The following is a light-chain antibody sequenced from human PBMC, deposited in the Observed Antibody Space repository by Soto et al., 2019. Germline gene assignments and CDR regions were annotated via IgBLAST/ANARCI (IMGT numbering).Light chain of an antibody. J-gene: IGKJ1*01. Sequence: IQMTQSPSSLSASVGDTVTITCRASQGISNSLGWYQQKPGKVPRLLIYAASTLHSGVPSRFSGSGSGTDFTLTISSLQPEDVATYYSQKYGSAPWTFGQGTKVEIK. V-gene: IGKV1-27*01. CDR2: AAS. CDR3: QKYGSAPWT. CDR1: QGISNS.